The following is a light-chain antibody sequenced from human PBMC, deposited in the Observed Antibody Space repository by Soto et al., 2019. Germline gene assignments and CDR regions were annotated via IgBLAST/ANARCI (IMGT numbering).Light chain of an antibody. CDR3: QQYNDWPPWT. V-gene: IGKV3-20*01. J-gene: IGKJ1*01. Sequence: EIVLTPSPGTPSLSPGERATLSCRASQSVSSGYLAWYQQKPGQAPRLLIYGASSRATGIPDRFSGSGSGTDFTLTISSLQSEDFAVYYCQQYNDWPPWTFGQGTKVDIK. CDR1: QSVSSGY. CDR2: GAS.